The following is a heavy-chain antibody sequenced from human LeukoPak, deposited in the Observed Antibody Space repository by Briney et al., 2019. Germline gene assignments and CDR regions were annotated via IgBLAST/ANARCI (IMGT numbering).Heavy chain of an antibody. CDR2: IYYSGNT. D-gene: IGHD3/OR15-3a*01. CDR1: GDSISMHY. J-gene: IGHJ4*02. Sequence: SETLSLTCSVSGDSISMHYWGWIRQPPGKGLEWIGSIYYSGNTYYNASLKSQVSISIDTSKNQFSLKLTSVTAADTAVYYCARQTGSGLFILPGGQGTLVTVSS. V-gene: IGHV4-39*01. CDR3: ARQTGSGLFILP.